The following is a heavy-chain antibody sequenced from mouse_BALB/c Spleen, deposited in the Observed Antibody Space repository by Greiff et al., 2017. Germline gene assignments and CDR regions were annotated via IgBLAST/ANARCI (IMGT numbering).Heavy chain of an antibody. CDR3: ARKDYGSRYYAMDY. D-gene: IGHD1-1*01. CDR1: GFTFSSFG. J-gene: IGHJ4*01. V-gene: IGHV5-17*02. Sequence: EVQVVESGGGLVQPGGSRKLSCAASGFTFSSFGMHWVRQAPEKGLEWVAYISSGSSTIYYADTVKGRFTISRDNPKNTLFLQMTSLRSEDTAMYYCARKDYGSRYYAMDYWGQGTSVTVSS. CDR2: ISSGSSTI.